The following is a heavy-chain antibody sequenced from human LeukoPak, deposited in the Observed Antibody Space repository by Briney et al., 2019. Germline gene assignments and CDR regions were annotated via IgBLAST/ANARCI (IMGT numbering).Heavy chain of an antibody. CDR1: GGSISSGGYS. Sequence: SQTLSLTCAVSGGSISSGGYSWSWIRQPPGKGLGWIGYIYHSGSTYYNPSLKSRVTISVDTSKNQFSLKLSSVTVADTTVYYCARDPHYYGSGGFFDYWGQGTLVTVSS. CDR2: IYHSGST. D-gene: IGHD3-10*01. V-gene: IGHV4-30-2*05. J-gene: IGHJ4*02. CDR3: ARDPHYYGSGGFFDY.